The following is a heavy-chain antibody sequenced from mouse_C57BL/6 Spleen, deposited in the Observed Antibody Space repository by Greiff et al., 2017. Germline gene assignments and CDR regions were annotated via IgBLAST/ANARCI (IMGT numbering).Heavy chain of an antibody. CDR2: IYPSDSET. J-gene: IGHJ2*01. CDR1: GYTFTSYW. CDR3: ARKTGPYFDY. V-gene: IGHV1-61*01. D-gene: IGHD4-1*01. Sequence: QVQLQQPGAELVRPGSSVKLSCKASGYTFTSYWMDWVKQRPGQGLEWIGNIYPSDSETHYNQKFKDKATLTVDKSSSTAYMQLSSLTSEDSAVYYGARKTGPYFDYWGQGTTLTVSS.